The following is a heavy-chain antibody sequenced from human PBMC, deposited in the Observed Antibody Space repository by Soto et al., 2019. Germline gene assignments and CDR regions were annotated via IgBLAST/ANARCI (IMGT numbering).Heavy chain of an antibody. J-gene: IGHJ4*02. CDR2: IIPIFGTA. Sequence: VSCKASGGTFSSYAISWVRQAPGQGLEWMGGIIPIFGTANYAQKFQGRVTITADESTSTAYMELSSLRSEDTAVYYCATGLAYCGGDCYHPGYWGQGTLVTVSS. D-gene: IGHD2-21*02. CDR3: ATGLAYCGGDCYHPGY. CDR1: GGTFSSYA. V-gene: IGHV1-69*01.